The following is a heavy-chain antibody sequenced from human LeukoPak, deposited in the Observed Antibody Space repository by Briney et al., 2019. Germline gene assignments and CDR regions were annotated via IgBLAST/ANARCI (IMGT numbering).Heavy chain of an antibody. CDR2: IIPIFGTA. Sequence: ASVKVSCKASGGTFSSYAISWVRQAPGQGLEWMGGIIPIFGTANYAQKFQGRVTITADESTSTAYMELSSLRSEGTAVYYCAREEREYCGGDCNDAFDIWGQGTMVTVSS. D-gene: IGHD2-21*02. V-gene: IGHV1-69*13. CDR1: GGTFSSYA. J-gene: IGHJ3*02. CDR3: AREEREYCGGDCNDAFDI.